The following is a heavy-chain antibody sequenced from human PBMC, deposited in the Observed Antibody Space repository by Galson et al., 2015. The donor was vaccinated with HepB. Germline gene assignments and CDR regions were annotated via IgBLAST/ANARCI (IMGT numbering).Heavy chain of an antibody. Sequence: SLRLFCAAPGLNFSNYAMYWVRQAPGKGLDWVSTISAAGGSTDYADSVKGRFTIPRDNSNNTLYLQMSNLRAEDTAVYYCAKPIVETLRGFDYWGQGTLVTVSS. CDR2: ISAAGGST. D-gene: IGHD2-21*01. CDR1: GLNFSNYA. J-gene: IGHJ4*02. V-gene: IGHV3-23*01. CDR3: AKPIVETLRGFDY.